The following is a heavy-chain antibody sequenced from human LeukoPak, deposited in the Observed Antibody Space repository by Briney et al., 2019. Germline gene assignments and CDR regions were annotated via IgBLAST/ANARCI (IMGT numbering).Heavy chain of an antibody. CDR1: GYTFTSHG. CDR2: IIPIFGTA. V-gene: IGHV1-69*13. Sequence: SVKVSCKAAGYTFTSHGFIWLRQAPGQGLEWMGGIIPIFGTANYAQKFQGRVTITADESTSTAYMELSSLRSEDTAVFYCARMTDAFDIWGQGTMVTVSS. CDR3: ARMTDAFDI. J-gene: IGHJ3*02.